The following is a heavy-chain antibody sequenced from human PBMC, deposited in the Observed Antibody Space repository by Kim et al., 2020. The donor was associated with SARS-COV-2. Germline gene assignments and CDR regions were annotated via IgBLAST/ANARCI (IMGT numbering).Heavy chain of an antibody. V-gene: IGHV3-15*01. CDR1: GFTFSNAW. J-gene: IGHJ6*02. CDR2: IKSKTDGGTT. Sequence: GGSLRLSCAASGFTFSNAWMSWVRQAPGKGLEWVGRIKSKTDGGTTDYAAPVKGRFTISRDDSKNTLYLQMNSLKTEDTAVYYCTTDASPYYDILTGYYIRNNYYGMDVWGQGTTVTVSS. D-gene: IGHD3-9*01. CDR3: TTDASPYYDILTGYYIRNNYYGMDV.